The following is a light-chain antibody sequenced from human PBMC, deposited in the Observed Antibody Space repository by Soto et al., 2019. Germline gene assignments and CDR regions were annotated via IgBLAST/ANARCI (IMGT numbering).Light chain of an antibody. CDR1: QSISSW. CDR3: QQYDSYSWT. J-gene: IGKJ1*01. V-gene: IGKV1-5*03. CDR2: QAS. Sequence: DIQMTQSPSTLSAFVGDRVTITCRASQSISSWLAWYQQKPGKAPKLLVYQASTLESGVPLRFSGSGSGTEFTLIINSLQSDDFATYYCQQYDSYSWTFGQGTKVDIK.